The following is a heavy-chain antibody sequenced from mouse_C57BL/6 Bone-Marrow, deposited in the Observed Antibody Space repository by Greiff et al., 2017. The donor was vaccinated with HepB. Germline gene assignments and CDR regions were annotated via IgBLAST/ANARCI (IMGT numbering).Heavy chain of an antibody. J-gene: IGHJ3*01. V-gene: IGHV5-6*02. CDR3: ARRYGSSSAWFAY. Sequence: EVKLVESGGDLVKPGGSLKLSCAASGFTFSSYGMSWVRQTPDKRLEWVATISSGGSYTYYPDSVKGRFTISRDNAKNTLYLQMSSLKSEDTAMYYCARRYGSSSAWFAYWGQGTLVTVS. CDR1: GFTFSSYG. D-gene: IGHD1-1*01. CDR2: ISSGGSYT.